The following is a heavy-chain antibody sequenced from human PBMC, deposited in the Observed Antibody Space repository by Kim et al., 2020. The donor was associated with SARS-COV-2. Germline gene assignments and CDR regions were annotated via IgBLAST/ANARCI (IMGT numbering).Heavy chain of an antibody. CDR3: AKDKRKLGYCSF. D-gene: IGHD2-15*01. Sequence: YYADSVKGRFTISRDNSKNTLYLQMNSLRAEDTAVYYCAKDKRKLGYCSFWGQGTLVTVSS. J-gene: IGHJ4*02. V-gene: IGHV3-23*01.